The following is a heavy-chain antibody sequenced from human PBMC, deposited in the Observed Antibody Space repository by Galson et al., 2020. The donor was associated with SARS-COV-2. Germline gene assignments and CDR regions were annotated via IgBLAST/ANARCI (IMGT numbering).Heavy chain of an antibody. D-gene: IGHD3-16*01. V-gene: IGHV6-1*01. CDR1: GDSVSSNSAA. CDR2: TYYRSKWYN. Sequence: ETSETLSLTCAISGDSVSSNSAAWNWIRQSPSRGLEWLGRTYYRSKWYNDYAVSVKSRITIKSDTSKNQFSLQLNSVTPEDTAVYYCARASYDHVWGREYGFDYWGQGTLVTVTS. CDR3: ARASYDHVWGREYGFDY. J-gene: IGHJ4*02.